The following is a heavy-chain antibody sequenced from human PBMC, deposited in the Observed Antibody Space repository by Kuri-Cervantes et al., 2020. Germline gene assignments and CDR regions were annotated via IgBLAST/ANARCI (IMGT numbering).Heavy chain of an antibody. V-gene: IGHV3-15*01. CDR3: ARERFGYSSGWHGDI. J-gene: IGHJ3*02. Sequence: GGSLRLSCAASGFTFTNARMNWVRQAPGKGPEWVGRISWKSEGGTTDYGAPVKGRFTISRDDSINTLHLQMNSLRAEDTAVYYCARERFGYSSGWHGDIWGQGTMVTVSS. CDR1: GFTFTNAR. D-gene: IGHD6-19*01. CDR2: ISWKSEGGTT.